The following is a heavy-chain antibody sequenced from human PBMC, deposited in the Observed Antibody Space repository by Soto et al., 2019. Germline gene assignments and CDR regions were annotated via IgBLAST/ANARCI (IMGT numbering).Heavy chain of an antibody. CDR1: GFTFSSYG. Sequence: PGGSLRLSCAASGFTFSSYGMHWVRQAPGKGLEWVAVISYDGSNKYYADFVKGRFTISRDNSKNTLYLQMNSLRAEDTAVYYCAKDPYLYSYGSFDYWGQGTLVTVSS. CDR3: AKDPYLYSYGSFDY. D-gene: IGHD5-18*01. J-gene: IGHJ4*02. CDR2: ISYDGSNK. V-gene: IGHV3-30*18.